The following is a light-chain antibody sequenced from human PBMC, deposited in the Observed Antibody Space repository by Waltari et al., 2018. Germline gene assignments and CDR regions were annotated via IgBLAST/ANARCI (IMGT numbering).Light chain of an antibody. CDR3: AVWDDSLSGVV. CDR1: SSNIESNT. CDR2: RNN. V-gene: IGLV1-44*01. J-gene: IGLJ2*01. Sequence: QSVLTQAPSASGTPGRRVTISCSGSSSNIESNTVNWYQQLPGTAPKPLIYRNNKRPSGVPDRFSGSKSGTSASLAISGLQSEDEAEYSCAVWDDSLSGVVFGGGTKLTVL.